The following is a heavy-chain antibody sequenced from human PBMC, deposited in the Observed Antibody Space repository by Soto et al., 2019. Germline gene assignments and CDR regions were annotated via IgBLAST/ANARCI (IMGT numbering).Heavy chain of an antibody. CDR1: GGSLSGYY. J-gene: IGHJ4*02. D-gene: IGHD3-10*01. V-gene: IGHV4-34*01. CDR3: ASVTYYHGSGSYNYFDH. CDR2: INHSGNT. Sequence: SETLSLTCAVYGGSLSGYYWSWIRQPPGKGLEWIGEINHSGNTNYNPSLKSRVTISLDTSKNQFSLKLSSVTAADTAVYYCASVTYYHGSGSYNYFDHWGQGTLVTVSS.